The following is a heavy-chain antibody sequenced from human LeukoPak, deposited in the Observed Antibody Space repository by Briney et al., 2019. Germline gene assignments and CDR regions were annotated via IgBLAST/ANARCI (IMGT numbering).Heavy chain of an antibody. V-gene: IGHV3-73*01. J-gene: IGHJ2*01. Sequence: GGSLRLSCAASGFTFSGSAMHWVRQASGKGLECVGRIRSKANSYATAYAASVKGRFTISRDDSKNTAYLQMNSLKTEDTAVYYCTGVDVGGYYSDWYFDLWGRGTLVTVSS. CDR3: TGVDVGGYYSDWYFDL. D-gene: IGHD3-22*01. CDR1: GFTFSGSA. CDR2: IRSKANSYAT.